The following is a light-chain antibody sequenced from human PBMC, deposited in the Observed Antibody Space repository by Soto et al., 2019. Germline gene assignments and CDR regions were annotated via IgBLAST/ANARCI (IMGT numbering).Light chain of an antibody. V-gene: IGLV1-40*01. J-gene: IGLJ1*01. CDR3: QSYDSSLSXPYV. CDR2: GNS. Sequence: QSVLTQPPSVSGAPWQRVTISCTGSSSNIGAGYDVHWYQQLPGTAPKLLIYGNSNRPSGVPDRFSGSKSGTSASLAITGLQAEDEADYYCQSYDSSLSXPYVFGTGTKVTVL. CDR1: SSNIGAGYD.